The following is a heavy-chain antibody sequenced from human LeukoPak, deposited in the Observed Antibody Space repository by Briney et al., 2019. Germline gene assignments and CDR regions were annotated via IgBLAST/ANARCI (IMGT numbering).Heavy chain of an antibody. D-gene: IGHD3-16*02. J-gene: IGHJ4*02. V-gene: IGHV3-23*01. Sequence: GRSLRLSCSASGFTFNNYAMTWVRQAPGKGLEWVSVISGSGGNTAYAKSVKGRFTISRDNSKSTLYLQMNSLRVEDTAVYYCAKGPTPYVWGSYPDFWGQGTLVTVSS. CDR1: GFTFNNYA. CDR3: AKGPTPYVWGSYPDF. CDR2: ISGSGGNT.